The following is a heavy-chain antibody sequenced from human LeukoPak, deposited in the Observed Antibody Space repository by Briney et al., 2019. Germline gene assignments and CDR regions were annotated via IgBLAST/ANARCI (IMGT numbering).Heavy chain of an antibody. CDR2: IHYLGTNK. CDR3: AQNPERRLQLGVFNY. D-gene: IGHD5-24*01. V-gene: IGHV3-30*02. CDR1: GLSFSNLD. Sequence: GGSLRLSCAASGLSFSNLDIHWLRQAPGKGLEWVAFIHYLGTNKYYADSVKGRFTIPRDSSTNTLYLQMNSLRPEDTAVYYCAQNPERRLQLGVFNYWGQGTLVTVSS. J-gene: IGHJ4*02.